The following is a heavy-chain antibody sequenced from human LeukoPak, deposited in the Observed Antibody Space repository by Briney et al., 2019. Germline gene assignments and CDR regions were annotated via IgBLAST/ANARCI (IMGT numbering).Heavy chain of an antibody. CDR3: ARHNYYHTTGYYAFDI. D-gene: IGHD3-22*01. Sequence: SETLSLTCTVSGTSISGYYWSWIRQPPGKGLEWIGYMYYSGNTNSNPSLKSRVTTSIDTSKNQFSLELSSVTAADTAVCYCARHNYYHTTGYYAFDIWGQGTMVTVSS. CDR2: MYYSGNT. CDR1: GTSISGYY. V-gene: IGHV4-59*08. J-gene: IGHJ3*02.